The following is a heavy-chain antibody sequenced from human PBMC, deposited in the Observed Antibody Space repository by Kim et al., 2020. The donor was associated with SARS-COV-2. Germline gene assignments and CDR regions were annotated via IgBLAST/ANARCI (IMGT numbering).Heavy chain of an antibody. CDR3: ARDRWGYCSSTSCYYYYGMDV. CDR2: INSDGSST. CDR1: GFTFSSYW. V-gene: IGHV3-74*01. D-gene: IGHD2-2*01. Sequence: GGSLRLSCAASGFTFSSYWMHWVRQAPGKGLVWVSRINSDGSSTSYADSVKGRFTISRDNAKNTLYLQMNSLRAEDTAVYYCARDRWGYCSSTSCYYYYGMDVWGQGTTVPVSS. J-gene: IGHJ6*02.